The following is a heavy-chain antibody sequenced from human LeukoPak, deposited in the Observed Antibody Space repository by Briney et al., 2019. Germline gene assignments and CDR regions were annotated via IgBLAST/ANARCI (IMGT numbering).Heavy chain of an antibody. CDR3: ASRGGSYQFDY. D-gene: IGHD1-26*01. V-gene: IGHV3-20*04. CDR1: GFTFDDYG. Sequence: GGSLRLSCAASGFTFDDYGMTWVRQAPGKGLEWVSGINWNGGSTGYADSVKGRFTISRDNAKNSLYLQMNSLRAEDTAVYYCASRGGSYQFDYWGQGTLVTVSS. J-gene: IGHJ4*02. CDR2: INWNGGST.